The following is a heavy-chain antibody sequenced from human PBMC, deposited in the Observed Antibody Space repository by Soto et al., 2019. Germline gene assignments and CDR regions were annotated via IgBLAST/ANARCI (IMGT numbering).Heavy chain of an antibody. CDR1: GYTFTPYG. CDR3: ARVRRQLVGMDV. V-gene: IGHV1-18*01. Sequence: QVQLVQSGAEVKKPGASVKVSCKASGYTFTPYGISWVRQAPGQRLEWMGWISPYNDNTHYAQNFQGRVTMTTDTSASTAYMELRSLRSDDTAVYYCARVRRQLVGMDVWGKGTTVTVSS. J-gene: IGHJ6*03. D-gene: IGHD6-6*01. CDR2: ISPYNDNT.